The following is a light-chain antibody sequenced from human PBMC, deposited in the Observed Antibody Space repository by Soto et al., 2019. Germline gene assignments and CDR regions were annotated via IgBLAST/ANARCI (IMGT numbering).Light chain of an antibody. CDR3: SSFAANDNVV. CDR2: NVY. CDR1: SSDVGAYNF. V-gene: IGLV2-14*03. Sequence: QSALTQPASVSGSPGQSITISCTGTSSDVGAYNFVSWHQQHPGKAPKLMIYNVYDRPSGISYRFSGSKSGNTASLTISGLQAEDEADYYCSSFAANDNVVFGGGTKVTVL. J-gene: IGLJ3*02.